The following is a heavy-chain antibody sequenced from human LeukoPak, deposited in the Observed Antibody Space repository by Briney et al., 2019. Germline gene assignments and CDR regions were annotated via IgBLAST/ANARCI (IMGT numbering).Heavy chain of an antibody. D-gene: IGHD6-6*01. CDR2: INWNGGST. CDR1: GFTFDDYG. CDR3: ARDPTSSSPRYFQH. J-gene: IGHJ1*01. V-gene: IGHV3-20*04. Sequence: GGSLRLSCAASGFTFDDYGMSWVRHAPGKELEWVSGINWNGGSTVYADSVKGRFTISRDNAKNSLYLQMNSLRAEDTALYYCARDPTSSSPRYFQHWGQGTLVTVSS.